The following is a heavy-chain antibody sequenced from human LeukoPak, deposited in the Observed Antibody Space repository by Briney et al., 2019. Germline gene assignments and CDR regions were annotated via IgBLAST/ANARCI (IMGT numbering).Heavy chain of an antibody. D-gene: IGHD6-13*01. CDR1: GYTFTGYY. V-gene: IGHV1-2*02. CDR2: INPNSGGT. Sequence: ASVKVSCKASGYTFTGYYMHWVRQAPGQGLEWMGWINPNSGGTNYAQKFQGRVTMTRDTSISTAYMELSRLRSDDTAVYYCAPYSSSWYHAFDIWGQGTMVTVSS. CDR3: APYSSSWYHAFDI. J-gene: IGHJ3*02.